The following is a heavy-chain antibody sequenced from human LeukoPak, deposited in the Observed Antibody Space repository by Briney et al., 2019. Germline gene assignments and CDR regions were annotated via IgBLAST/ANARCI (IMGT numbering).Heavy chain of an antibody. Sequence: GGSLRLSCAASGFTFSSYGMSWVRQAPGKGLEWVSAFSGGGSSTFYADSVKGRFTISRDNSKNTLYLQMNSLRAADTAVYYCARDMYYYGSGSPYYYFYYMDVWGKGTTVTISS. D-gene: IGHD3-10*01. J-gene: IGHJ6*03. V-gene: IGHV3-23*01. CDR3: ARDMYYYGSGSPYYYFYYMDV. CDR1: GFTFSSYG. CDR2: FSGGGSST.